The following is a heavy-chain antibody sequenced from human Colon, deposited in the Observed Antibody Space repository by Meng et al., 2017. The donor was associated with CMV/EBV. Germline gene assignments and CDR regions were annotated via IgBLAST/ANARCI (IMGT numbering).Heavy chain of an antibody. CDR1: GFTFSSYG. CDR2: IRYDGSNK. D-gene: IGHD6-13*01. Sequence: GESLKISCAASGFTFSSYGMHWVRQAPGKGLEWVAFIRYDGSNKYYADSVKGRFTISRDNSKNTLYLQMNSPRAEDTAVYYCAKDSQQQLVLTLYYYYGMDVWGQGTTVTVSS. V-gene: IGHV3-30*02. J-gene: IGHJ6*02. CDR3: AKDSQQQLVLTLYYYYGMDV.